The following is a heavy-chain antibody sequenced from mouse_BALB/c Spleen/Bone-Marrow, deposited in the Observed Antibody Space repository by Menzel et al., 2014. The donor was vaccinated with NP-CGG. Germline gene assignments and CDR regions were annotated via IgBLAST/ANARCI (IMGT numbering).Heavy chain of an antibody. CDR1: GFTFSDYY. CDR3: VRDGDYRYACFTY. J-gene: IGHJ3*01. Sequence: EVKLMESGGGLVKPGGSLELSCAASGFTFSDYYIYWVRQTPEKRLEWVATISDGGTYTYYPDTVKGRFTISRDNAKNNLYLQMNGLKSGDTAMYYCVRDGDYRYACFTYWGQGTLVTVSA. D-gene: IGHD2-14*01. CDR2: ISDGGTYT. V-gene: IGHV5-4*02.